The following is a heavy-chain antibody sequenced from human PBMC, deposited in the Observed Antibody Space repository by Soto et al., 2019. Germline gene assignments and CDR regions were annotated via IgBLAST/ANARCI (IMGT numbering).Heavy chain of an antibody. CDR2: IIPMFGTT. V-gene: IGHV1-69*13. CDR1: GGTFSRHA. CDR3: ARAAIRGSSWYFWFDP. Sequence: SVKVSFKTSGGTFSRHAINWGRQAPVQGLEWMGGIIPMFGTTNYAQKFKGRVTISADESTSTAYMELSSLRSEDAAVYYCARAAIRGSSWYFWFDPWGQGTLVTVYS. D-gene: IGHD6-13*01. J-gene: IGHJ5*02.